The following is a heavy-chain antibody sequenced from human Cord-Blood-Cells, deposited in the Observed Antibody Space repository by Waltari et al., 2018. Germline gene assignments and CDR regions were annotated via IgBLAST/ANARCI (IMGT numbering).Heavy chain of an antibody. V-gene: IGHV1-69*01. J-gene: IGHJ4*02. CDR3: AGDFWSGYYDY. D-gene: IGHD3-3*01. CDR2: IIPIFGTA. Sequence: QVQLVQSGAEVKKPGPSVKVSCKASGGTFTSYAVSWVGQAPGQGLEWMGGIIPIFGTANYAQKFQGRVTITADESTSTAYMELSSLRSEDTAVYYCAGDFWSGYYDYWGQGTLVTVSS. CDR1: GGTFTSYA.